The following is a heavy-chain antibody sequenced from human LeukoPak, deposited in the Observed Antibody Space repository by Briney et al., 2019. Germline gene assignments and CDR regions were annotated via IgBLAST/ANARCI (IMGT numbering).Heavy chain of an antibody. J-gene: IGHJ4*02. Sequence: SETLSLTCTVSGGYTSSSSYYWGWIRQPPGKGLEWIGSIYYSGSTYYNPSLKSRVTISSDTSKNQFSLKLSSVTAADTAVYYCAKTLGYSRFSYYFDYWGQGALVTVSS. V-gene: IGHV4-39*01. CDR1: GGYTSSSSYY. CDR2: IYYSGST. D-gene: IGHD3-16*01. CDR3: AKTLGYSRFSYYFDY.